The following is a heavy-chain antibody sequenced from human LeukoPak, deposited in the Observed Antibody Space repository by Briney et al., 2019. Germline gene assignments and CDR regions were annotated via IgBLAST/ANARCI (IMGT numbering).Heavy chain of an antibody. Sequence: SETLSLTCTVSDDSIRTYYWSWVRPPPGKELEWIGYTGNGGNTNYNPSLKSRVTISIDTSKDQISLKLRSVTPADTAVYYCARALRAVAGFWDHWGQGTLVTVSS. CDR1: DDSIRTYY. D-gene: IGHD6-19*01. V-gene: IGHV4-59*01. CDR3: ARALRAVAGFWDH. CDR2: TGNGGNT. J-gene: IGHJ4*02.